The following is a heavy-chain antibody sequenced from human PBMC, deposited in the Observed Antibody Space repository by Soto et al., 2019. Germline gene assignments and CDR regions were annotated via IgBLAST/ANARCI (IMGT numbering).Heavy chain of an antibody. CDR1: GGSISSYY. CDR2: IYTSGST. D-gene: IGHD3-3*01. J-gene: IGHJ5*02. CDR3: ARGRTTIFGVVPNNWFDP. V-gene: IGHV4-4*07. Sequence: ETLSLTCTVSGGSISSYYWSWIRQPAGKGLEWIGRIYTSGSTNYNPSLKSRVTMSVDTSKNQFSLKLSSVTAADTAVYYCARGRTTIFGVVPNNWFDPWGQGTLVTVSS.